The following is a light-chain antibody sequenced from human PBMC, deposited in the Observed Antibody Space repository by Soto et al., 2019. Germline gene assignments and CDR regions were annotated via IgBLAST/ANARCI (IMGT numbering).Light chain of an antibody. CDR1: ESVSSHY. Sequence: EIVLTQSPGTLSLSPGERATLSCRASESVSSHYIGWYQQRPGRAPRLLIYGTASRAPDIPDRFSGDGAGADFTLTITRLEPEDFAVYYCQHYGSSVTFCGGTKVEVK. V-gene: IGKV3-20*01. CDR3: QHYGSSVT. CDR2: GTA. J-gene: IGKJ4*01.